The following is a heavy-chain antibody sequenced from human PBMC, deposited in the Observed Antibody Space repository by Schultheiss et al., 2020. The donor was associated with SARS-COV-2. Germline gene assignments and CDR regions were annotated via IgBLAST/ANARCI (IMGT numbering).Heavy chain of an antibody. V-gene: IGHV1-8*02. J-gene: IGHJ6*02. CDR2: MNPNSGNT. D-gene: IGHD5-12*01. CDR3: ARASTDIVATSNYYGMDV. Sequence: ASVKVSCKASGYTFTGYYMHWVRQATGQGLEWMGWMNPNSGNTGYAQKFQGRVTMTRNTSISTAYMELSSLRSEDTAVYYCARASTDIVATSNYYGMDVWGQGTTVTVSS. CDR1: GYTFTGYY.